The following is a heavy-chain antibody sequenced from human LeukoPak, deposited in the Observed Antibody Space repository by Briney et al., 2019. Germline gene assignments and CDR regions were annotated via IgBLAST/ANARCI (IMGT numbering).Heavy chain of an antibody. J-gene: IGHJ4*02. CDR1: GFSFNNPW. V-gene: IGHV3-15*01. CDR2: VKSKSDGGTT. Sequence: GGSLRLSCAAPGFSFNNPWMTWVRQAPGKGPEWVGHVKSKSDGGTTDYAAPVKGRFTISRDDSENTLYPEMNSLKTEDTAVYYCSTGRLDYWGQGILVTVPS. CDR3: STGRLDY.